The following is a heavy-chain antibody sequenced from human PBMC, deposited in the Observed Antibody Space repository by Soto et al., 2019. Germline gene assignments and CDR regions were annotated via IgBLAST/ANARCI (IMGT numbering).Heavy chain of an antibody. CDR2: ISYDGSNK. J-gene: IGHJ6*02. D-gene: IGHD2-15*01. CDR1: GFTFSSYA. CDR3: ARDGSRYCSGGSCKIVYSYGMDV. V-gene: IGHV3-30-3*01. Sequence: GGSLRLSCAASGFTFSSYAMHWVRQAPGKGLEWVAVISYDGSNKYYADSVKGRFTISRDNSKNTLYLQMNSLRAEDTAVYYCARDGSRYCSGGSCKIVYSYGMDVWGQRTTGTGS.